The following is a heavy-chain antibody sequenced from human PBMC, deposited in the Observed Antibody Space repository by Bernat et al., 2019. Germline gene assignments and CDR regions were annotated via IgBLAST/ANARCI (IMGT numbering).Heavy chain of an antibody. V-gene: IGHV4-39*02. Sequence: QLQLQESGPGLVKPSETLSLTCTVSGGSISSSSYYWGWIRQPPGKGLEWIGSIYYSGSTYYNPSLKSRVTISVDTSKNQFSLKLSSVTAADTAVYYCARDKVLSGSYYQDYWGQGTLVTVSS. J-gene: IGHJ4*02. CDR3: ARDKVLSGSYYQDY. CDR2: IYYSGST. D-gene: IGHD1-26*01. CDR1: GGSISSSSYY.